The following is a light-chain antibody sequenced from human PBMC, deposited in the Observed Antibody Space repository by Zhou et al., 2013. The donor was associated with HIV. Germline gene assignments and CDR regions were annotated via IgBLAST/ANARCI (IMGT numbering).Light chain of an antibody. CDR1: QSVGSSF. CDR3: QQYDISPLT. CDR2: GAS. Sequence: EIVLTQSPGTLSLSPGERATLSCRASQSVGSSFLAWYQQKPGQAPRLLIYGASSRATGIPDRFSGSGSGTDFTLTISRLEPEDFAVYYCQQYDISPLTFGGGTKVEI. J-gene: IGKJ4*01. V-gene: IGKV3-20*01.